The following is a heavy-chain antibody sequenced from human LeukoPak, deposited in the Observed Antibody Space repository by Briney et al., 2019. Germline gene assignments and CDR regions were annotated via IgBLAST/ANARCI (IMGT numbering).Heavy chain of an antibody. CDR3: ARNDYYDSSGPRGGYRIYFDY. V-gene: IGHV1-69*04. J-gene: IGHJ4*02. CDR1: GGTFSSYA. Sequence: ASVKVSCKASGGTFSSYAISWVRQAPGQGLEWMGRIIPILGIANYAQKFQGRVTITADKSTSTAYMELSSLRSEDTAVYYCARNDYYDSSGPRGGYRIYFDYWGQGTLVTVSS. D-gene: IGHD3-22*01. CDR2: IIPILGIA.